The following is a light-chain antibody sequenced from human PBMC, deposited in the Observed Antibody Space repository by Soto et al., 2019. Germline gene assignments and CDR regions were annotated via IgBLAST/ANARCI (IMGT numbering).Light chain of an antibody. CDR2: DVS. Sequence: QSALTQPASVSGSPGQSITISCTGTSSDVGGNKYVSWYQHYPGKALKLIICDVSNRTSGVYNRFSGSKSGNTASLTISGLQAEDEADYSCSAFTGTTYVFGTGTKLTVL. CDR1: SSDVGGNKY. CDR3: SAFTGTTYV. J-gene: IGLJ1*01. V-gene: IGLV2-14*03.